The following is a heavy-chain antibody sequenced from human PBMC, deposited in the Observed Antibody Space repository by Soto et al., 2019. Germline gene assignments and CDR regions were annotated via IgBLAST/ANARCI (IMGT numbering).Heavy chain of an antibody. D-gene: IGHD2-2*01. J-gene: IGHJ6*02. V-gene: IGHV3-48*02. CDR1: GFTISPYN. CDR3: ARRPDATIKDISYYYALDV. CDR2: ISSSSNTL. Sequence: GGSLRLSCAASGFTISPYNMIWVRQAPGKGLQWVSYISSSSNTLYYGDSVRGRFTISRDNAKNSLYLQMDSLRDEDTAVYYCARRPDATIKDISYYYALDVWGQGTTVTVSS.